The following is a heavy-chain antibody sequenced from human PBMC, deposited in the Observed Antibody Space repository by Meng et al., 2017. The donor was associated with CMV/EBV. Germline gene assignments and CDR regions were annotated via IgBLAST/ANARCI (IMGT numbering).Heavy chain of an antibody. V-gene: IGHV1-69*04. CDR2: IIPVVGIA. J-gene: IGHJ6*02. Sequence: SVKVSCKASGGTVSSYTIGWVRQAPGQGLEWMGRIIPVVGIANYAQKFQGRVTITADKPRSTAYMELSSLRSDDTAVYYCARDRVYSSTWLGSPETDYFHNGLDVWGQGTAVTVSS. D-gene: IGHD6-13*01. CDR1: GGTVSSYT. CDR3: ARDRVYSSTWLGSPETDYFHNGLDV.